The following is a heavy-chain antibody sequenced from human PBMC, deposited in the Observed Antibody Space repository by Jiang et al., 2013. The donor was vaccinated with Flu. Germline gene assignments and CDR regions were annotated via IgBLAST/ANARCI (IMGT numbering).Heavy chain of an antibody. CDR2: INTNTGNP. Sequence: QSGSELKKPGASVKVSCKASGYTFTSYAMNWVRQAPGQGLEWMGWINTNTGNPTYAPGFTGRFVFSLDTSVSTAYLQISSLKAEDAAVYYCASRAPTLVDYYYGMDVWGQGTTVTVSS. CDR3: ASRAPTLVDYYYGMDV. V-gene: IGHV7-4-1*02. CDR1: GYTFTSYA. J-gene: IGHJ6*02.